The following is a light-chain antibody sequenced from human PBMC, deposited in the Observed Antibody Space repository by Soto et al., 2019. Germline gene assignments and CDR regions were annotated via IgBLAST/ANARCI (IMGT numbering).Light chain of an antibody. CDR3: CSYASSSTFWV. J-gene: IGLJ3*02. Sequence: QSALTQPASVSGSPGQSITISCTGTSSDVGSYNLVSWYQQHPGKAPKLMIYEGSKRPSGVSNRFSGSKSGNTASLTIPGLQAEDEADYYCCSYASSSTFWVFGGGTKLTVL. CDR1: SSDVGSYNL. V-gene: IGLV2-23*03. CDR2: EGS.